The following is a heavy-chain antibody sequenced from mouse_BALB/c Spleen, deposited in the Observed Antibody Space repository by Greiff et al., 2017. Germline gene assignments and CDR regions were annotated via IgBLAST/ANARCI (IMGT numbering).Heavy chain of an antibody. J-gene: IGHJ2*01. CDR2: IYPGDGDT. D-gene: IGHD2-10*02. CDR1: GYTFTSYW. V-gene: IGHV1-87*01. Sequence: VQLQQSGAELARPGASVKLSCKASGYTFTSYWMQWVKQRPGQGLEWIGAIYPGDGDTRYTQKFKGKATLTADKSSSTAYMQLSSLASEDSAVYYCARSMYGNYDFDYWGQGTTLTVSS. CDR3: ARSMYGNYDFDY.